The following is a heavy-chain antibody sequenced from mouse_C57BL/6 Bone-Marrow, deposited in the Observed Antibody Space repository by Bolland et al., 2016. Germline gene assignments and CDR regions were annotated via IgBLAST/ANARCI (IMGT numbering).Heavy chain of an antibody. J-gene: IGHJ3*01. Sequence: SGSTNYNEKFKSKATLTVDKSSSTAYMQLSSLTSEDSAVYYCARDYGDFDYWGQGTLV. D-gene: IGHD2-4*01. CDR2: SGST. V-gene: IGHV1-64*01. CDR3: ARDYGDFDY.